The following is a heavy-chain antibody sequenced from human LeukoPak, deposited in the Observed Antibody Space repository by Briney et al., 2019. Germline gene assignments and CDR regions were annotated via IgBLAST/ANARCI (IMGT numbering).Heavy chain of an antibody. D-gene: IGHD5-24*01. Sequence: VSVKVSFKASGYTFTSYYMHWVRQAPGQGIEWMGIINPSGGSTSYAQKFQGRVTITRDTSTTTVYMELSSLRSEDTAVYYCARVGIDGYNPYNWFDPWGQGTLVTVSS. CDR3: ARVGIDGYNPYNWFDP. J-gene: IGHJ5*02. CDR1: GYTFTSYY. CDR2: INPSGGST. V-gene: IGHV1-46*01.